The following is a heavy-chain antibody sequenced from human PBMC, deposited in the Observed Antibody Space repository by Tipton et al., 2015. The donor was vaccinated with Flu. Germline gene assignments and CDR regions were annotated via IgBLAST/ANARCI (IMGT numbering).Heavy chain of an antibody. J-gene: IGHJ4*02. CDR2: IYYSGST. CDR1: GGSISSGDYY. V-gene: IGHV4-30-4*01. D-gene: IGHD3-16*02. Sequence: TLSLTCTVSGGSISSGDYYWSWIRQPPGKDLEWIGYIYYSGSTYYNPSLKSRVTISVDTSKNQFSLKLSSVTAADTAVYYCARRELTFGGVIVFGGQGTLVTVSS. CDR3: ARRELTFGGVIVF.